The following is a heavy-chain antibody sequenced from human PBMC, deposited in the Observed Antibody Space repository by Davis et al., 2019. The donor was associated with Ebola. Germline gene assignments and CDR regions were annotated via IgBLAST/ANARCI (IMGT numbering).Heavy chain of an antibody. V-gene: IGHV1-2*02. Sequence: ASVKVSCKTSGYTFTGHYFHWVRQAPGQGLEWMGWIHPNSGGTNYAQKFQGRVTMTRDTSISTAAMELYNLRSDDTAVYYCARAKDIEGDYFDYWGLGTLVTVSS. D-gene: IGHD2-15*01. J-gene: IGHJ4*02. CDR2: IHPNSGGT. CDR1: GYTFTGHY. CDR3: ARAKDIEGDYFDY.